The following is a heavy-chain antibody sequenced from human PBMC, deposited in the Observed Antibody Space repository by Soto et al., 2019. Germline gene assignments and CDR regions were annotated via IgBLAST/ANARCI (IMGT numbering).Heavy chain of an antibody. J-gene: IGHJ6*02. CDR3: ATDLRYSLYYYYGMDV. D-gene: IGHD2-15*01. Sequence: PGGSLRLSCAASGFTFSSYAMSWVRQAPGKGLEWVSAISGSGGSTYYADSVKGRFTISRDNSKNTLYLQMNSLRAEDTAVYYCATDLRYSLYYYYGMDVWGQGTTVTVYS. CDR2: ISGSGGST. V-gene: IGHV3-23*01. CDR1: GFTFSSYA.